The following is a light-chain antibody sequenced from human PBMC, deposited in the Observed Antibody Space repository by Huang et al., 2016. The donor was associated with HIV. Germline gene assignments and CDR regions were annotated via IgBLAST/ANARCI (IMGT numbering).Light chain of an antibody. V-gene: IGKV3-11*01. Sequence: EIVLTQSPDTLSLSPGERATLSCRASQNVSKYLACYQHKPGQSPRLLIYDASKRAAGIPARFSGSGSGTDFTLSISSLEPEDFAVYYCQQRDNWPPMYTFGQGTKLEIK. CDR2: DAS. CDR1: QNVSKY. J-gene: IGKJ2*01. CDR3: QQRDNWPPMYT.